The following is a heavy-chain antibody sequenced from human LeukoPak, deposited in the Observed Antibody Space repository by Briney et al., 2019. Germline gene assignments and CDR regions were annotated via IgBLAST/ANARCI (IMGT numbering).Heavy chain of an antibody. CDR1: GYTFTGYY. V-gene: IGHV1-2*02. CDR3: ARGRGDYDILTGPNDAFDI. D-gene: IGHD3-9*01. CDR2: INPNSGGT. J-gene: IGHJ3*02. Sequence: ASVKVSCKASGYTFTGYYMHWVRQAPGQGLEWMGWINPNSGGTNYAQKFQGRVTMTRDTSISTAYMELSRLRSDDTAVYYCARGRGDYDILTGPNDAFDIWGQGTMVTVSS.